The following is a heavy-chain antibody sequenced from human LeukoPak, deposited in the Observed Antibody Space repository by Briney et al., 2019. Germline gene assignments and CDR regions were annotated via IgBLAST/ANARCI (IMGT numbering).Heavy chain of an antibody. Sequence: GGSLRLSCAASGFTVSSNFMSWGRQAPGKGLEWVSVLYSGGSTYYADSVKGRFTISRDNSKNTLYLQMNSLRAEDTAVYYCARVGPEGDGDYVSWFDPWGQGTLVTVSS. D-gene: IGHD4-17*01. CDR2: LYSGGST. J-gene: IGHJ5*02. CDR3: ARVGPEGDGDYVSWFDP. V-gene: IGHV3-53*05. CDR1: GFTVSSNF.